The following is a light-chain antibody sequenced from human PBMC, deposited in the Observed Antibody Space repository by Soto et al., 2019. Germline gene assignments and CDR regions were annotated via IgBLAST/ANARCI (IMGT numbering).Light chain of an antibody. CDR2: DAS. V-gene: IGKV3D-20*02. J-gene: IGKJ4*01. Sequence: EIVLTQSPCTLSLSPGERATLSCRASQSVSSNYLAWYQQKPGQAPRLLMYDASSRATGIPDRFSGSGSGTDFTLTISRREPEDFAIYYCQPYNNWPLTFGGGTKVDI. CDR1: QSVSSNY. CDR3: QPYNNWPLT.